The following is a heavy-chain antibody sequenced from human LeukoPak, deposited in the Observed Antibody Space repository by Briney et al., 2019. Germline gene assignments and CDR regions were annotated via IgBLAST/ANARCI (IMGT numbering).Heavy chain of an antibody. D-gene: IGHD2-15*01. J-gene: IGHJ4*02. CDR3: AKDVFLLSGRGDDY. CDR2: ISGSGGST. CDR1: GFTFTSYA. V-gene: IGHV3-23*01. Sequence: GGSLRLSCAASGFTFTSYAMTWVRQAPGKGLEWVSAISGSGGSTYYADSVKGRFTISRDNSKNTLYLQMNDPSAADTAIYYCAKDVFLLSGRGDDYWGQGTLVTVSS.